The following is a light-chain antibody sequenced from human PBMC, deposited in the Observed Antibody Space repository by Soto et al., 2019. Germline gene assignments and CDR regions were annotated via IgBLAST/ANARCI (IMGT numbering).Light chain of an antibody. V-gene: IGKV3-20*01. J-gene: IGKJ2*01. CDR1: QSVSSSY. Sequence: EIVLTQSPGTLSLSPGERATLSCRASQSVSSSYLAWYQQKPGQAPRLLIYGASSRATGIPDRFSGSGSGTDFPLTISRLEPEDFAVYYCQQFGSSPSMYTFGQGTNLEIK. CDR3: QQFGSSPSMYT. CDR2: GAS.